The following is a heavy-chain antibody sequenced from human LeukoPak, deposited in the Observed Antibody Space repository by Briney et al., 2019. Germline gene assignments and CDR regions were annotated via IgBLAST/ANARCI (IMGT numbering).Heavy chain of an antibody. CDR2: IIPIFGTA. V-gene: IGHV1-69*13. CDR3: ASFEWELGTKFDY. D-gene: IGHD1-26*01. CDR1: GGTFSSYA. J-gene: IGHJ4*02. Sequence: GASVKVSCKASGGTFSSYAISWVRQAPGQGLEWMGGIIPIFGTANYAQKFQGRVTITADESTSTAYMELSSLRSEDTAVYYCASFEWELGTKFDYWGQGTLVTVSS.